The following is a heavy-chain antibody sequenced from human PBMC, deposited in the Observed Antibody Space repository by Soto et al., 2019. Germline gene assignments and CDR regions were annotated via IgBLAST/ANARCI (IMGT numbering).Heavy chain of an antibody. D-gene: IGHD3-10*01. CDR3: ARGGSGTYLLDY. J-gene: IGHJ4*02. CDR2: INSDGSST. Sequence: EVKLVESGGGLVQPGGSLRLSCAASGFTFSSHWLHWVRQAPGKGLVWVSRINSDGSSTNYADSVKGQFTISRDNARNTVYLQVNSLRAEDTAVYYCARGGSGTYLLDYWGQGTLVTVSS. V-gene: IGHV3-74*01. CDR1: GFTFSSHW.